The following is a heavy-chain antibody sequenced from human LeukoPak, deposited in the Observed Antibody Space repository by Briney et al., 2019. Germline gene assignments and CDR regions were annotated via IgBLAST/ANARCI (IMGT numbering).Heavy chain of an antibody. V-gene: IGHV1-2*02. CDR2: INPNSGGT. Sequence: ASVNVSCKASGYTFTGYYMHWVRQAPGQGLEWMGWINPNSGGTNYAQKFQGRVTMTRDTSISTAYMELSRLRSDDTAVYYCAREGSGYYYMDVWGKGTTVTVSS. CDR1: GYTFTGYY. CDR3: AREGSGYYYMDV. J-gene: IGHJ6*03.